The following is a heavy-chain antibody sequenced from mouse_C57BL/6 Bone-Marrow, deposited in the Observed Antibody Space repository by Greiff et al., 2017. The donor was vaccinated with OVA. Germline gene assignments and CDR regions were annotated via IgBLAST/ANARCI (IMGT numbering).Heavy chain of an antibody. CDR2: IDPENGDT. Sequence: EVQLQQSGAELVRPGASVKLSCTASGFNIKDDYMHWVKQRPEQGLEWIGWIDPENGDTEYASKFQGKATITADTSSNTAYLQLSSLTSEDTAVYYCTTYYYGSRGYFDVWGTGTTVTVSS. CDR3: TTYYYGSRGYFDV. D-gene: IGHD1-1*01. CDR1: GFNIKDDY. V-gene: IGHV14-4*01. J-gene: IGHJ1*03.